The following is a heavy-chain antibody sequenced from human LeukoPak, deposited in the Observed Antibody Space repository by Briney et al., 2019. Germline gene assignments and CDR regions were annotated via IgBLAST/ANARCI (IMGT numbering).Heavy chain of an antibody. CDR1: GGTFSSYA. CDR2: IIPILGIA. V-gene: IGHV1-69*04. Sequence: SVEVSCKASGGTFSSYAISWVRQAPGQGLEWMGRIIPILGIANYAQKFQGRVTITADKSTSTAYMELSSLRSEDTAVYYCARAPGQWLVDGMDVWGRGTTVTVSS. D-gene: IGHD6-19*01. J-gene: IGHJ6*02. CDR3: ARAPGQWLVDGMDV.